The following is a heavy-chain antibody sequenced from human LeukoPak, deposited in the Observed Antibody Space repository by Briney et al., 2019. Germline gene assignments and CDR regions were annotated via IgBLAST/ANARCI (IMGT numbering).Heavy chain of an antibody. Sequence: PGGSLRLSCSASGFTFSSYAMIWLRPAPGKGLEWGSGLGDSGVRTYYADSVKGRFTISRDNSKDPLYLQMSSPRAEDTAVYYCAKERSGGWRFDYCGQGTLVIVSS. V-gene: IGHV3-23*01. D-gene: IGHD6-19*01. CDR3: AKERSGGWRFDY. CDR1: GFTFSSYA. CDR2: LGDSGVRT. J-gene: IGHJ4*02.